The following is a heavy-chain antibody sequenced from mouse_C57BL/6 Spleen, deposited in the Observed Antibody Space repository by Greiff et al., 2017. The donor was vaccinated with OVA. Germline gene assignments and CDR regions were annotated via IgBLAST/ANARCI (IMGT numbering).Heavy chain of an antibody. Sequence: QVQLQQPGAELVRPGSSVKLSCKASGYTFTSYWMHWVKQRPIQGLEWIGNIDPSDSETHYNPKFKDKATLTVDKSSSTAYMQLSSLTSEDSAVYYCARYYYGSSYGWYFDVWGTGTTVTVSS. J-gene: IGHJ1*03. D-gene: IGHD1-1*01. CDR1: GYTFTSYW. CDR3: ARYYYGSSYGWYFDV. V-gene: IGHV1-52*01. CDR2: IDPSDSET.